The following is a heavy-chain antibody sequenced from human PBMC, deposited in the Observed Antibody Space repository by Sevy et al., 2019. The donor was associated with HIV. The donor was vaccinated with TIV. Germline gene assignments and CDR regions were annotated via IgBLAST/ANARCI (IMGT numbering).Heavy chain of an antibody. CDR1: GFTFSNSW. CDR3: TKDSKIRGFSALLDY. CDR2: IKSKTDGGTT. J-gene: IGHJ4*02. Sequence: GGSLRLSCAASGFTFSNSWMSWVRQAPGKGLEWVGRIKSKTDGGTTDYAAPVKGRFTISSDDSKNTLYLQMNSLKTEDTVIYYCTKDSKIRGFSALLDYWGQGTLVTVSS. V-gene: IGHV3-15*01. D-gene: IGHD2-15*01.